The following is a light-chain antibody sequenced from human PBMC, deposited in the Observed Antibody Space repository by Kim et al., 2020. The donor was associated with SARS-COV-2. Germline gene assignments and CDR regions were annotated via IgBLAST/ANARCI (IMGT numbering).Light chain of an antibody. CDR3: QQYGTSLRT. CDR1: QCVTSSY. J-gene: IGKJ1*01. Sequence: EIVLTQSPGTLSLSPGERATLSCRARQCVTSSYLAWYLQKPGQPPRLLIYGASNRATGIPDRFSGSGSGTDFTLTISRLESEDLAVYYCQQYGTSLRTFGQGTKVDSK. CDR2: GAS. V-gene: IGKV3-20*01.